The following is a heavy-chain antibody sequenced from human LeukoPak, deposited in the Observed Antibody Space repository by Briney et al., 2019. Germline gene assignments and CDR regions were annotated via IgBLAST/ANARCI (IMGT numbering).Heavy chain of an antibody. CDR1: GFTFSSYG. CDR2: IWYDGSNK. D-gene: IGHD6-13*01. J-gene: IGHJ4*02. Sequence: GGSLRLSCAASGFTFSSYGMHWVRQAPGKGLEWVAVIWYDGSNKYYADSVKGRFTISRDNSKNTLYLQMNSLRAEDTAVYYCARDSGFSSSWYYFDYWGQGTLVTVSS. V-gene: IGHV3-33*01. CDR3: ARDSGFSSSWYYFDY.